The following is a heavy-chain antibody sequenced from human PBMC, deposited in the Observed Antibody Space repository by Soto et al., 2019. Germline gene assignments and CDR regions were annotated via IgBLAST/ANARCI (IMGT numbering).Heavy chain of an antibody. CDR3: AKEGGLSGSYYISSSYYFDC. V-gene: IGHV3-30*18. Sequence: QAQLVESGGGVVQPGRSLRLSCVASGFTFSSYGMHWVRQAPGKGLEWVAIISYDGSNTYYADSVKGRFIISRDNSKNTLYLQMNSLRAEDTSVYYCAKEGGLSGSYYISSSYYFDCWGQGTLVTVSS. J-gene: IGHJ4*02. CDR2: ISYDGSNT. D-gene: IGHD1-26*01. CDR1: GFTFSSYG.